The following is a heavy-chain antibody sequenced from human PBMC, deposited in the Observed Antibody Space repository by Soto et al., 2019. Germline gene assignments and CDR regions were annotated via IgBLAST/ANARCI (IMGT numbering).Heavy chain of an antibody. Sequence: SETLSLPCGVDGGSFRNYYWIWVLQPPGKGLEWIGEVNHSGEATYNPSLQSRVTISLDTTNNHFSLKMTSVTAADTAIYFGARAERFPRSWFDSWGQGTQVTVSS. V-gene: IGHV4-34*01. J-gene: IGHJ5*01. CDR2: VNHSGEA. CDR3: ARAERFPRSWFDS. CDR1: GGSFRNYY.